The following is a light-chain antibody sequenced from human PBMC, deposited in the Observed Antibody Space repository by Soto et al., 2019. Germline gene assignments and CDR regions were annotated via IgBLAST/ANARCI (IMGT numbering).Light chain of an antibody. CDR1: SSDVGGYNY. V-gene: IGLV2-14*01. Sequence: QSVLTQPASVSGSPGQSITISCTGTSSDVGGYNYVSWYQQHPGKAPKLMIYDVSNRPSGVSNRFSGSKSGNTASLTISGLRAEDEADYYCSSYTSSRVFGGGTQLTVL. CDR3: SSYTSSRV. CDR2: DVS. J-gene: IGLJ7*01.